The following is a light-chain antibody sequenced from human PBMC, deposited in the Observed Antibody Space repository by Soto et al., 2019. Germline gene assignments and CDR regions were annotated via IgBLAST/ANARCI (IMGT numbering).Light chain of an antibody. CDR1: QTISIW. V-gene: IGKV1-5*03. CDR2: KAS. Sequence: DIPMTQSPSTLSASVGDRVTITCRASQTISIWLAWYQQKPGKAPNLLIYKASSLESGVPSRFRGSGSGTEFTLTITSLQPDDFATYYCQQYNTYPLTFGGGTKVEI. CDR3: QQYNTYPLT. J-gene: IGKJ4*01.